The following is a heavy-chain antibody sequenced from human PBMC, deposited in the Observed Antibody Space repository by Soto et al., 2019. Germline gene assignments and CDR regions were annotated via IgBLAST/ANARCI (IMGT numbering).Heavy chain of an antibody. J-gene: IGHJ5*02. CDR3: ARARGGDSGDYASLFDR. V-gene: IGHV4-30-4*01. CDR1: GGSVSIGDYL. D-gene: IGHD4-17*01. Sequence: VQLQESCPGLVTPSQTLSLTCTVFGGSVSIGDYLWSWIRQRPGKGLEWIGYIHDSGNTYYNPSLKSRVTISLDTSKNQFSLKVTSMTAADTAVYFCARARGGDSGDYASLFDRWGQGNLVTVSS. CDR2: IHDSGNT.